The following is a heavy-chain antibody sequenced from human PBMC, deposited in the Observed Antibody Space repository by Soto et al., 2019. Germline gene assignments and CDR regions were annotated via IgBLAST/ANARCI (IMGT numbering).Heavy chain of an antibody. CDR3: ARDSSGRHDY. V-gene: IGHV4-61*01. CDR1: GASITSNFYY. J-gene: IGHJ4*02. Sequence: SETLSLTCAVSGASITSNFYYWGWIRQPPGKGLEWIGYIYQSGTTNYNASLKSRVTISIDTSKNQFFLKLNSVTAADTAVYYCARDSSGRHDYWGQGTLVTVSS. D-gene: IGHD3-22*01. CDR2: IYQSGTT.